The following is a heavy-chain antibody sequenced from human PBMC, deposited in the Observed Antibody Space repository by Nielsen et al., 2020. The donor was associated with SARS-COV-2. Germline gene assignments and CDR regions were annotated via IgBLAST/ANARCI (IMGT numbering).Heavy chain of an antibody. CDR1: GYTFSNYA. V-gene: IGHV1-3*01. D-gene: IGHD6-13*01. CDR2: INAGYGNT. Sequence: ASVKVSCKASGYTFSNYAMHWVRQAPGQGLELMGWINAGYGNTKYSQKFQGRVTITRDTSASTAYLELSSLRSEGTAVYFCAREGSSWSFDYWGQGTLVTVSS. CDR3: AREGSSWSFDY. J-gene: IGHJ4*02.